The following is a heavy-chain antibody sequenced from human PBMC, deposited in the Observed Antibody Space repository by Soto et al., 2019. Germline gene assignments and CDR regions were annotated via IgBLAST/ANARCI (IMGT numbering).Heavy chain of an antibody. J-gene: IGHJ5*02. Sequence: QVQLVQSGAEVKKPGASVKVSCKASGYTFTGYYMHWVRQAPGQGLEWMGWINPNSGGTNYAQKFQGWVTMTRDTSISTAYMELSRLRSDDTAVYYCARDISNGVGEGYNWFDPWGQGTLVTVSS. CDR2: INPNSGGT. D-gene: IGHD3-16*01. CDR1: GYTFTGYY. V-gene: IGHV1-2*04. CDR3: ARDISNGVGEGYNWFDP.